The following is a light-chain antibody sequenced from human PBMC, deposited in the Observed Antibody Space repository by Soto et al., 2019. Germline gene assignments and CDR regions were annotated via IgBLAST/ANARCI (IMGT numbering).Light chain of an antibody. CDR3: SSYTSSSTLGV. V-gene: IGLV2-14*01. J-gene: IGLJ1*01. CDR2: EVS. CDR1: SSDVGGYNY. Sequence: SVLTQPASVSGSPGQSITISCTGTSSDVGGYNYVSWYQQHPGKAPKLMIYEVSNRPSGVSNRFSGSKSGNTASLTISGLQAEDEADYYCSSYTSSSTLGVFGTGTKVTAL.